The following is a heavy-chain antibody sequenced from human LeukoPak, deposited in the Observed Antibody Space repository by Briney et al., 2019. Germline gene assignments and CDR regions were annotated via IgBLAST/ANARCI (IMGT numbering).Heavy chain of an antibody. CDR2: IKQDGSEK. CDR3: ARGQYSSSWYEAAFDY. Sequence: PGGSLRLSCAASGFTFSSYWMSWVRQAPGKGLEWVANIKQDGSEKYYVDSVKGRFTISRDNAKNSLYLQMNSLRAEDTAVYYCARGQYSSSWYEAAFDYWGQGTLVTVSS. CDR1: GFTFSSYW. D-gene: IGHD6-13*01. J-gene: IGHJ4*02. V-gene: IGHV3-7*04.